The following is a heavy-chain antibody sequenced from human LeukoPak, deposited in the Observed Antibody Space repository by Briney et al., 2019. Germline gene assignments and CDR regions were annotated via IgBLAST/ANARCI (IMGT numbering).Heavy chain of an antibody. CDR2: IYYSGST. CDR1: GGSISSSSYY. J-gene: IGHJ4*02. D-gene: IGHD2-2*01. Sequence: PSETLSLTCTVSGGSISSSSYYWGWIRQPPGKGLEWIGSIYYSGSTYYNPSLKSRVTISVDTSKNQFSLKLSSVTAADTAVYYCARLGSCSSTSCYRNFDYWGQGTLVTVSS. V-gene: IGHV4-39*01. CDR3: ARLGSCSSTSCYRNFDY.